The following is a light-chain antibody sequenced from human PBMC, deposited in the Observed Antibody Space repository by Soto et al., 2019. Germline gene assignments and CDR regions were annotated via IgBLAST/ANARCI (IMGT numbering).Light chain of an antibody. CDR1: QSVSSN. Sequence: EIVLTQSPGTLYLSPGERATLSCRASQSVSSNLAWYQQKPGQAPRLLIYGASTRATGIPARFSGSGSGTEFTPTISSLQSEDFAVYYCQQYNSWPLTFGPGTKVDIK. J-gene: IGKJ3*01. CDR2: GAS. CDR3: QQYNSWPLT. V-gene: IGKV3-15*01.